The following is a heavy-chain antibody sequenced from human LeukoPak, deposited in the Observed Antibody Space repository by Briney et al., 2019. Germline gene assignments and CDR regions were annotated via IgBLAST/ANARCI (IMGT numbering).Heavy chain of an antibody. V-gene: IGHV1-2*06. J-gene: IGHJ3*01. D-gene: IGHD2-2*01. Sequence: SVHVSCQASGCTFTGHYMHWVRQAPGQGLEGMGRINPNSGGTNYAQKFQGRVTMTRDTSISTVYMEMSRLRSDDTAVYYCARARYRLLLDAFDFWGRGTMVTVSS. CDR3: ARARYRLLLDAFDF. CDR2: INPNSGGT. CDR1: GCTFTGHY.